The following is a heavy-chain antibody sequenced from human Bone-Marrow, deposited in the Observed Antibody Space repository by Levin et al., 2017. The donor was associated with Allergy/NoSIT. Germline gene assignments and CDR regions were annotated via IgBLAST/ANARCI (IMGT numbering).Heavy chain of an antibody. Sequence: EASVKVSCKASGYTFTSYGISWVRQAPGQGLEWMGWISAYNGNTNYAQKLQGRVTMTTDTSTSTAYMELRSLRSDDTAVYYCAREGAAAGIVSRYYFDYWGQGTLVTVSS. V-gene: IGHV1-18*01. CDR3: AREGAAAGIVSRYYFDY. CDR2: ISAYNGNT. CDR1: GYTFTSYG. J-gene: IGHJ4*02. D-gene: IGHD6-13*01.